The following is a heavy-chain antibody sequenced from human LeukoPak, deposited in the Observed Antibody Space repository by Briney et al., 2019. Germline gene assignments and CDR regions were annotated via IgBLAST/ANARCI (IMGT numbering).Heavy chain of an antibody. CDR2: IGGSGVTT. Sequence: GGSLRLSCVASGFTFTNNALTWVRQAPGKGLEWVSNIGGSGVTTNYANSVKGRFTISGDNSKNTLYLEMNSLRVDDTAIYYCAKCPSSVSCYGVRLDVWGQGTTVTVSS. J-gene: IGHJ6*02. CDR1: GFTFTNNA. CDR3: AKCPSSVSCYGVRLDV. D-gene: IGHD2-2*01. V-gene: IGHV3-23*01.